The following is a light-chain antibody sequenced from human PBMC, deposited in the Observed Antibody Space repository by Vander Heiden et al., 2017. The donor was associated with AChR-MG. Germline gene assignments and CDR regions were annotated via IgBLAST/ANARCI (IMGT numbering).Light chain of an antibody. CDR2: QDD. CDR1: KLGGRY. J-gene: IGLJ2*01. CDR3: QAWDGRTVV. Sequence: SHDLTQPPSVSVSPGQTASITCSGDKLGGRYVCWYQQKPGQSPVLVIYQDDKRPSGIHERFSGSNSGNAVTLTISGTQSMDEADYYCQAWDGRTVVFGGGTKLTVL. V-gene: IGLV3-1*01.